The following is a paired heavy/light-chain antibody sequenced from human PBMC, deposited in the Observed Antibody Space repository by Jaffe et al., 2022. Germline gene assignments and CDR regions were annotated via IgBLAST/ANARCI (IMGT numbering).Light chain of an antibody. CDR3: MQALQTPMYT. V-gene: IGKV2-28*01. CDR1: QSLLHSNGYNY. CDR2: LGS. J-gene: IGKJ2*01. Sequence: DIVMTQSPLSLPVTPGEPASISCRSSQSLLHSNGYNYLDWYLQKPGQSPQLLIYLGSNRASGVPDRFSGSGSGTDFTLKISRVEAEDVGVYYCMQALQTPMYTFGQGTKLEIK.
Heavy chain of an antibody. V-gene: IGHV4-61*02. J-gene: IGHJ3*02. D-gene: IGHD3-9*01. CDR3: ARARVYYDILTGFTGNAFDI. CDR1: GGSISSGSYY. Sequence: QVQLQESGPGLVKPSQTLSLTCTVSGGSISSGSYYWSWIRQPAGKGLEWIGRIYTSGSTNYNPSLKSRVTISVDTSKNQFSLKLSSVTAADTAVYYCARARVYYDILTGFTGNAFDIWGQGTMVTVSS. CDR2: IYTSGST.